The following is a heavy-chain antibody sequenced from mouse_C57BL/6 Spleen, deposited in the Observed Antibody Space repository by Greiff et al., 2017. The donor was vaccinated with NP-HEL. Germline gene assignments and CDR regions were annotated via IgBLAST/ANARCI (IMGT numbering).Heavy chain of an antibody. J-gene: IGHJ2*01. D-gene: IGHD1-1*02. CDR1: GYTFTSYW. CDR2: IDPSDSET. CDR3: ARLGGSALDY. Sequence: QVQLQQPGAELVRPGSSVKLSCKASGYTFTSYWMHWVKQRPIQGLEWIGNIDPSDSETHYNQKFKDKATLTVDKSSSTAYMQLSSLTSEDSAVYCCARLGGSALDYWGQGTTLTVSS. V-gene: IGHV1-52*01.